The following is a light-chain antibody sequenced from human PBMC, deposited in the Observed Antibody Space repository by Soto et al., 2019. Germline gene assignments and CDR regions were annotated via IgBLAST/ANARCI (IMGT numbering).Light chain of an antibody. Sequence: IQMTQSPTSLSASVGDTVTITCRASQTVYMWLAWYQQKPGKAPKVLVYQASTLETGVPPRFSASGSGTEFTLTIGSLQPDDFGTYYCQQYHSYMWAFGQGTKVEIK. CDR3: QQYHSYMWA. V-gene: IGKV1-5*03. CDR1: QTVYMW. CDR2: QAS. J-gene: IGKJ1*01.